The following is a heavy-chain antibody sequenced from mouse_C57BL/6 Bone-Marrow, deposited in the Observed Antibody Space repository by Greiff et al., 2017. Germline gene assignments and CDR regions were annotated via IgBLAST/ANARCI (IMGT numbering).Heavy chain of an antibody. Sequence: VQLQQSGAELARPGASVKMSCKASGYTFTSYTMHWVNQRPGQGLEWIGYINHSSGYTKYNQKFKDKATLTADKSTSTAYLQLSSLTSEDSAVYYCASRLRDYWGQGTTLTVSS. CDR3: ASRLRDY. J-gene: IGHJ2*01. V-gene: IGHV1-4*01. D-gene: IGHD2-4*01. CDR2: INHSSGYT. CDR1: GYTFTSYT.